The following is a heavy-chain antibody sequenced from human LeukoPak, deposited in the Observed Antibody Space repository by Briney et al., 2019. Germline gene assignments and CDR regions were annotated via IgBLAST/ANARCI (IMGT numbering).Heavy chain of an antibody. CDR1: GGSISSHS. V-gene: IGHV4-59*11. J-gene: IGHJ6*03. Sequence: PSETLSLTCTVSGGSISSHSLSWIRQPPGKGLEWIGYISYSGSTNYNPSLKSRVTISVDTSKNQFSLKLSSVTAADTAVYYCASLSGSYYYYMDVWGKGTTVTISS. D-gene: IGHD1-26*01. CDR3: ASLSGSYYYYMDV. CDR2: ISYSGST.